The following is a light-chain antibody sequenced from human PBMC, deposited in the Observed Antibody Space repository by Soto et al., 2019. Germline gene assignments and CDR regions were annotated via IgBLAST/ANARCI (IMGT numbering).Light chain of an antibody. V-gene: IGKV3-20*01. CDR1: QNVDSNY. CDR3: QQYGSSGT. CDR2: GAS. Sequence: EVVLTQSPGTLSLSPGERATLSCRASQNVDSNYLAWYQQKPGQAPRIIIYGASTRATGIPARFSGSGSETEFTLTISSLQSEDFAVYYCQQYGSSGTFGQGTKVDIK. J-gene: IGKJ1*01.